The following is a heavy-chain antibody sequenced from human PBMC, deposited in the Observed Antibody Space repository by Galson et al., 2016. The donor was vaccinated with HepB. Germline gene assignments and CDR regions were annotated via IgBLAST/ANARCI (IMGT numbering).Heavy chain of an antibody. CDR1: GFSLTTFGTG. CDR2: IFWDDDN. V-gene: IGHV2-5*02. CDR3: AQSTGMTARPFDL. Sequence: PALVQPTQTFTLTCTFSGFSLTTFGTGVGWLRQPPGQALEWLALIFWDDDNRYSLSLKSRLSITTDPSKNQVVLTMTNMDPVDTATYYCAQSTGMTARPFDLWGQGTLVTVSS. D-gene: IGHD6-6*01. J-gene: IGHJ5*02.